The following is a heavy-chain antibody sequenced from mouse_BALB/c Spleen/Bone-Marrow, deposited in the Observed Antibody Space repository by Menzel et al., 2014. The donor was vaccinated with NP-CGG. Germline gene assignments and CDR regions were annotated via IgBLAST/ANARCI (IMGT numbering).Heavy chain of an antibody. D-gene: IGHD2-4*01. CDR2: VNVNGDRT. CDR3: ARGYDYSSWFAY. V-gene: IGHV5-6-3*01. CDR1: GFTFSNYG. J-gene: IGHJ3*01. Sequence: EAQLVESGGGLVQPGGSLKLSCAASGFTFSNYGMSWVRQTPDKRLEMIATVNVNGDRTYHPDSVKGRFTISRDNAKNTLSLQMSSLKSEDTAMYYCARGYDYSSWFAYWGQGTLVTVSA.